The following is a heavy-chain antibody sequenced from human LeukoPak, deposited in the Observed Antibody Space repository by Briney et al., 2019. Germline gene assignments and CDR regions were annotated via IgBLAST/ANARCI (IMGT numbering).Heavy chain of an antibody. CDR1: GGSISSLY. J-gene: IGHJ4*02. V-gene: IGHV4-59*08. D-gene: IGHD6-6*01. Sequence: SETLSLTCSVSGGSISSLYWSWIRQPPGKGLEWIGYIYYTGSTDYNPSLKSRVTMFVDMSKNQFSLRLSSVTAADTAVYYCARHWPYSSSSPFDYWGQGTLVTVSS. CDR3: ARHWPYSSSSPFDY. CDR2: IYYTGST.